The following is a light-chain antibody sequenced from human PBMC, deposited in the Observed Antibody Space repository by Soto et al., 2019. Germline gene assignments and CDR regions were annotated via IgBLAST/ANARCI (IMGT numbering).Light chain of an antibody. Sequence: SALTQPSSLSVSPGQSITISCTGTSSDVGGYNYVSWYQQHPGKAPKLMIYDVNNRPSGVSDRFSGSKSGNTASLTISGLQAEDEADYFCSSYTSSNTLYVLGAGTKVTVL. CDR3: SSYTSSNTLYV. CDR1: SSDVGGYNY. V-gene: IGLV2-14*01. J-gene: IGLJ1*01. CDR2: DVN.